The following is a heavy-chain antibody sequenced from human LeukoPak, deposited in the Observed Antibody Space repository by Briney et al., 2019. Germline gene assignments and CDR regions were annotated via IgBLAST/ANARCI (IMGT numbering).Heavy chain of an antibody. V-gene: IGHV3-11*04. J-gene: IGHJ5*02. D-gene: IGHD3-10*01. CDR2: ISSSGSTI. Sequence: KSGGSLRLSCAASGFSFSDYYMSWIRQAPGKGLEWVSYISSSGSTIYYADSVKGRFTISRDNAKNSLYLQMNSLRAEDTAVYYCARDGARGVAVWFGELWFGPWGQGTLATVSS. CDR1: GFSFSDYY. CDR3: ARDGARGVAVWFGELWFGP.